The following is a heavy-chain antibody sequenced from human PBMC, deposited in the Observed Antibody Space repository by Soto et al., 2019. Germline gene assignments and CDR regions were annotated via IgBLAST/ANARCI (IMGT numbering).Heavy chain of an antibody. J-gene: IGHJ3*02. V-gene: IGHV3-7*01. Sequence: EVQLVESGGDLVQPGGSLTLSCAASAFTFSGYWMAWVRQPPGKGLEWVANIKEDGSEKYYLGSVKGRFTISRDNAENSLFLQMNSLRAEDTAVYYCASYWHAGTFDIWGLRTMVTVSS. CDR1: AFTFSGYW. CDR2: IKEDGSEK. CDR3: ASYWHAGTFDI. D-gene: IGHD1-1*01.